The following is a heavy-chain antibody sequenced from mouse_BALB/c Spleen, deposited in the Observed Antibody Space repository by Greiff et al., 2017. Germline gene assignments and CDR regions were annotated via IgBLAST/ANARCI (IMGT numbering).Heavy chain of an antibody. V-gene: IGHV1-7*01. Sequence: QVQLQQSGAELAKPGASVKMSCKASGYTFTSYWMHWVKQRPGQGLEWIGYINPSTGYTEYNQKFKDKATLTADKSSSTAYMQLSSLTSEDSAVYYCARSDYYYGNSWFAYWGQGTLVTVSA. CDR1: GYTFTSYW. J-gene: IGHJ3*01. CDR3: ARSDYYYGNSWFAY. CDR2: INPSTGYT. D-gene: IGHD2-1*01.